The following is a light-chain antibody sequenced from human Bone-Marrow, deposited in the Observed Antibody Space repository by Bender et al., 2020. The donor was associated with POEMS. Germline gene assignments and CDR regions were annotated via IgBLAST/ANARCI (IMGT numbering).Light chain of an antibody. Sequence: HSVLTQPPSASGTPGQRVSISCSGSSSNIGINDVYWYQQLPGAAPKLLVYKNNQRPSGVPGRFSGSQYGTTASLTISGLQTEDEADYYCCSYSGSGTFRLVFGGGTKLTVL. J-gene: IGLJ3*02. CDR3: CSYSGSGTFRLV. CDR2: KNN. V-gene: IGLV1-47*01. CDR1: SSNIGIND.